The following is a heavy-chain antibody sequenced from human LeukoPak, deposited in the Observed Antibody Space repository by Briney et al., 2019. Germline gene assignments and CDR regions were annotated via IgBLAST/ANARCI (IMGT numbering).Heavy chain of an antibody. CDR2: INPNSGGT. J-gene: IGHJ4*02. V-gene: IGHV1-2*02. CDR1: GYTFSDHY. D-gene: IGHD4-17*01. Sequence: ASVKVSCKASGYTFSDHYMQWVRQASGQGFEWLGWINPNSGGTSYAQKFQGRVTMTRDTSISTAYMELSRLRSDDTAVYYCARGASDPATVTNYFEYWGQGTLVTVSS. CDR3: ARGASDPATVTNYFEY.